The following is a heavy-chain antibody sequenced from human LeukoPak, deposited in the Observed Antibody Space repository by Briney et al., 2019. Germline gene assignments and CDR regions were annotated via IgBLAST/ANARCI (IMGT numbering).Heavy chain of an antibody. CDR2: ISWNSGST. V-gene: IGHV3-9*01. Sequence: PGGSLRLSCAASGFTFDDYAMHWVRQAPGKGLEWVSGISWNSGSTGYADSVKGRFTISRDNAKNSLYLQMNSLRAEDTALYYCARDDYGSGSWSDYWGQGTLVTVSS. CDR1: GFTFDDYA. J-gene: IGHJ4*02. D-gene: IGHD3-10*01. CDR3: ARDDYGSGSWSDY.